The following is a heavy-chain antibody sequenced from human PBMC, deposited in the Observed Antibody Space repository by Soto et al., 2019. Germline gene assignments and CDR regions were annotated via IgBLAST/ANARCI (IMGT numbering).Heavy chain of an antibody. J-gene: IGHJ6*02. D-gene: IGHD5-12*01. V-gene: IGHV3-33*01. CDR2: IWYDGDS. CDR3: ARDNIGSSSGMDV. CDR1: GFTFSSYG. Sequence: QGQLVESGGGVVQPGRSLRLSCAASGFTFSSYGMHWVRQAPGKGLEWVTVIWYDGDSNYANFVKGRFTISRDNFKNTLYLQMNSLRAEDTAVYYCARDNIGSSSGMDVWGQGTTVTVSS.